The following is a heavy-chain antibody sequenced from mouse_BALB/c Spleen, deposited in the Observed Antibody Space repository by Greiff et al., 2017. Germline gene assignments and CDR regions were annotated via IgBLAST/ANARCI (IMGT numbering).Heavy chain of an antibody. V-gene: IGHV5-17*02. Sequence: EVQLVESGGGLVQPGGSRKLSCAASGFTFSSFGMHWVRQAPEKGLEWVAYISSGSSTIYYADTVKGRFTISRDNPKNTLFLQMTSLRSEDTAMYYCARWYYGSSYGFAYGGQGTLVTVSA. CDR3: ARWYYGSSYGFAY. D-gene: IGHD1-1*01. CDR2: ISSGSSTI. CDR1: GFTFSSFG. J-gene: IGHJ3*01.